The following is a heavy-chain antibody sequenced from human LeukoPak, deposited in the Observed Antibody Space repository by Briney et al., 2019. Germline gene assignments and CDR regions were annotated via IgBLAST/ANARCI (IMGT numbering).Heavy chain of an antibody. CDR1: GGSISSSSYY. V-gene: IGHV4-39*01. CDR3: ARQISSGSRLFDY. J-gene: IGHJ4*02. D-gene: IGHD6-13*01. Sequence: SETLSLTCTVSGGSISSSSYYWGWIRQPPGKGLEWIGSIYYSGNAYYNPSLKSRVTISVDTSKNQFSLKLSSATAADTAVYYCARQISSGSRLFDYWRQGTLVTVSS. CDR2: IYYSGNA.